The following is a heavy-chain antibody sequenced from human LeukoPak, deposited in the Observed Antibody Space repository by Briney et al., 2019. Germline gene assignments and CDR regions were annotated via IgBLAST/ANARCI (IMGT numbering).Heavy chain of an antibody. V-gene: IGHV3-30*02. Sequence: PGGSLRLSCAASGFTFSSYGMHWVRQAPGKGLEWVAFIRYDGSNKYYADSVKGRFTISRDNSKNTLYLQMNSLRAEDTAVYYCAKDPTASWNSPTDYYMDVWGKGTTVTVSS. J-gene: IGHJ6*03. CDR1: GFTFSSYG. D-gene: IGHD1-7*01. CDR3: AKDPTASWNSPTDYYMDV. CDR2: IRYDGSNK.